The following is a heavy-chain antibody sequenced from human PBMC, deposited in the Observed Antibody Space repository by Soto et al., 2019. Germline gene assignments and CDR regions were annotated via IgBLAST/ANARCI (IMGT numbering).Heavy chain of an antibody. V-gene: IGHV3-74*01. CDR3: ARGVNGYYYVDY. CDR1: GFISSSYW. D-gene: IGHD2-8*01. J-gene: IGHJ4*02. CDR2: INRDGSRT. Sequence: EVQLVESGGNVPQPGGSLRLSCAASGFISSSYWMHWVRQAPGKGLVWVSRINRDGSRTDYADSVKGRFAVSRDNAKNTVLLQMNSLRADDTAVYYCARGVNGYYYVDYWGQGTLVTVSS.